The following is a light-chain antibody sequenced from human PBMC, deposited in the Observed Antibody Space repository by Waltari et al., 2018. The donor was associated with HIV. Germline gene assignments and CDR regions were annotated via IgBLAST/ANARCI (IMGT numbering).Light chain of an antibody. Sequence: QSALHQPASVSGSPGQSVTLSCTGTSRDVGGYNYVTWYQQHPGKAPKLLIYEVSNRPSGISNRFAGSKSGNTASLTISGLQAEDEADYYCCSYASSTTLDVFGGGTKLTVL. J-gene: IGLJ2*01. CDR3: CSYASSTTLDV. CDR1: SRDVGGYNY. CDR2: EVS. V-gene: IGLV2-14*01.